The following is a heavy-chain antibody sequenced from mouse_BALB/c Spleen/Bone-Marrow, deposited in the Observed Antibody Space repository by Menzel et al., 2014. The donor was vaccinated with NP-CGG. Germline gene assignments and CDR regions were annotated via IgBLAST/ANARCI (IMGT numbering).Heavy chain of an antibody. V-gene: IGHV4-2*02. CDR1: GFDFSRYW. D-gene: IGHD5-1-1*01. Sequence: VQLKESGGGLVQPGGSLILSCAASGFDFSRYWMSWARPAPGKGQEWIGEINPGSSTINYTPSLKDKFIISRDNAKKTLYLQMSKVRSEDTALYYCARLGYHGYFAYWGQGTTLTVSS. CDR3: ARLGYHGYFAY. J-gene: IGHJ2*01. CDR2: INPGSSTI.